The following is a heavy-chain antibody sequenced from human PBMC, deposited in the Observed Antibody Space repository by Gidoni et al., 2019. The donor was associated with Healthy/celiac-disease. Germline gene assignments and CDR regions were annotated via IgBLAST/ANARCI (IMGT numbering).Heavy chain of an antibody. D-gene: IGHD2-15*01. CDR3: ARAPKGVVVAATDGAFDI. J-gene: IGHJ3*02. Sequence: QVQLVQSGAEVKKPGSSVKVSCTASGGTFSSYTISWVLQAPGPGLEWMGRIIPSLGIANYAQKFQGRVTMTADKSTSTAYMELSSLRSEDTAVYYCARAPKGVVVAATDGAFDIWGQGTMVTVSS. CDR2: IIPSLGIA. CDR1: GGTFSSYT. V-gene: IGHV1-69*02.